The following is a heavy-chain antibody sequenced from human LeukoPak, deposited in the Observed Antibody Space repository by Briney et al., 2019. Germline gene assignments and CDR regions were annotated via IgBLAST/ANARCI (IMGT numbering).Heavy chain of an antibody. V-gene: IGHV4-4*07. Sequence: PSETPSLTCTVSGGSISSYYWSWIRQPAGKGLEWIGRIYTSGSTNYNPSLKSRVTMSVDTSKDQFPLKLSSVTAADTAVYYCARSTTGTSPDYWGQGTLVTVSS. CDR2: IYTSGST. J-gene: IGHJ4*02. CDR3: ARSTTGTSPDY. CDR1: GGSISSYY. D-gene: IGHD1-1*01.